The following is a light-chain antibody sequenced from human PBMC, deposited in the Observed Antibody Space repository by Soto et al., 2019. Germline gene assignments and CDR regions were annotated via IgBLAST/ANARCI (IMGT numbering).Light chain of an antibody. Sequence: DIQMTQSPSSVSASVGDRVTITCRASQGVSSWLAWYQQKPGKAPNLLMYAASNLQSGVPSRFSGSGSGTDFTLTISSLQPEDFATYYCRQTHTFPLTFGPGTKVDIK. CDR1: QGVSSW. CDR2: AAS. J-gene: IGKJ3*01. CDR3: RQTHTFPLT. V-gene: IGKV1-12*01.